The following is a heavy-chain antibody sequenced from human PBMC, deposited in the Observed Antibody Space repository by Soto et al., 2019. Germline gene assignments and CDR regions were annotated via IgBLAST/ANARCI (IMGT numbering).Heavy chain of an antibody. CDR3: AREDCSGGSCYSYYYYGMDV. CDR1: GFTFSSYW. V-gene: IGHV3-7*01. J-gene: IGHJ6*02. D-gene: IGHD2-15*01. Sequence: GGSLRLSCAASGFTFSSYWMSWVRQAPGKGLEWVANIKQDGSEKYYVDSVKGRFTISRDNAKNSLYLQMNSLRAEDTAVYYCAREDCSGGSCYSYYYYGMDVWGQGTTVTV. CDR2: IKQDGSEK.